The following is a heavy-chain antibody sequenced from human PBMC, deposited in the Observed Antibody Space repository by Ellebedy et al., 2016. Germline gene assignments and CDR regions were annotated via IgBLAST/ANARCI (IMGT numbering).Heavy chain of an antibody. Sequence: GESLKISXAASGFTFSDYYMSWIRQAPGKGLEWVSYISSSGSTIYYADSVKGRFTISRDNAKNSLYLQMNSLRDEDTAVYYCARGMTTVTTVSFDYWGQGTLVTVSS. CDR3: ARGMTTVTTVSFDY. J-gene: IGHJ4*02. V-gene: IGHV3-11*04. CDR1: GFTFSDYY. D-gene: IGHD4-17*01. CDR2: ISSSGSTI.